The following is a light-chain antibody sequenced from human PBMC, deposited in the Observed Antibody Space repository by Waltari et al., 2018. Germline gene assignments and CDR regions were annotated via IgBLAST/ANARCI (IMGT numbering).Light chain of an antibody. CDR1: QGISNF. J-gene: IGKJ1*01. CDR3: QQLNSYAWT. CDR2: ASS. Sequence: DIQLTQSPSFLSASIGNRVTITWRAGQGISNFLAWYQQKSGKAPKLLIYASSTLQSGVPSRFSGSGSGTEFTLTISSLQPEDFATYYCQQLNSYAWTFGQGTKVEIK. V-gene: IGKV1-9*01.